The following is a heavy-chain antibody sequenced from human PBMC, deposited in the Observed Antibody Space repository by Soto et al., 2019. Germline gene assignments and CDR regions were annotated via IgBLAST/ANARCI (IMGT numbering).Heavy chain of an antibody. V-gene: IGHV4-34*01. Sequence: PSETLSLTCAVYGGSFSGYYWSWIRQPPGKGLEWIGEINHSGSTNYNPSLKSRVPISVDTSKNQFSLKLSSVTAADTAVYYCARGQPQGMDVWGQGTTMTVYS. CDR3: ARGQPQGMDV. CDR2: INHSGST. D-gene: IGHD2-2*01. CDR1: GGSFSGYY. J-gene: IGHJ6*02.